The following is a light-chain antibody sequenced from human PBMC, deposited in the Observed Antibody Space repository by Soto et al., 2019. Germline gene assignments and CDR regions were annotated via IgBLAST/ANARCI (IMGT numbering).Light chain of an antibody. J-gene: IGLJ2*01. CDR2: KDT. CDR1: VLAKKY. V-gene: IGLV3-27*01. CDR3: YSVADNNRDVV. Sequence: SYELTQPSSVSVSPGQTARITCSGDVLAKKYARWFQQKPGQAPVLVIYKDTERPSGIPERFSGSCPGTTDTLTISGAQVEDEADYYCYSVADNNRDVVFGGGTKVTVL.